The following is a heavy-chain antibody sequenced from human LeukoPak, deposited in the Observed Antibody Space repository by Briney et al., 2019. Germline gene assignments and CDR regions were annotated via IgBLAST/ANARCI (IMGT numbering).Heavy chain of an antibody. Sequence: GGSLRLSCAASGFTFDDYAMHWVRQAPGKGLEWVSGISWNSGSIGYADSVKGRFTISRDNAKNSLYLQMNSLRAEDTAVYYCAKDPFGSGWGQGTLVTVSS. CDR2: ISWNSGSI. V-gene: IGHV3-9*01. D-gene: IGHD6-19*01. CDR3: AKDPFGSG. J-gene: IGHJ4*02. CDR1: GFTFDDYA.